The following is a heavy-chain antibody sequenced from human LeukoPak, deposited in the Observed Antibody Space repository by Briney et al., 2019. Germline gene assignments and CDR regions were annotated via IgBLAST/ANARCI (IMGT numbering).Heavy chain of an antibody. V-gene: IGHV3-21*01. CDR2: ITSRSKYI. J-gene: IGHJ4*02. CDR1: GFTFSTYD. CDR3: ARYVGPNIAVAGSDF. Sequence: GGSLRLSCSASGFTFSTYDMNWVRQAPGKGLEWVSSITSRSKYIYYADSVKGRFTISRDNANNLLFLQMDSLRDEDTAVYYCARYVGPNIAVAGSDFWGQGTLVT. D-gene: IGHD6-19*01.